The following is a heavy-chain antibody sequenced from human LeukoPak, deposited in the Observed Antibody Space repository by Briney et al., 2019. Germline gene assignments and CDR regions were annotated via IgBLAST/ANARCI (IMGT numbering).Heavy chain of an antibody. D-gene: IGHD3-3*01. V-gene: IGHV1-2*02. CDR3: ARIPVGVVADY. CDR1: GGTFSSYA. J-gene: IGHJ4*02. CDR2: INPNSGGT. Sequence: GASVKVSCKASGGTFSSYAISWVRQAPGQGLEWMGWINPNSGGTNYAQKFQGRVTMTRDTSISTAYMELSRLRSDDTAVYYCARIPVGVVADYWGQGTLVTVSS.